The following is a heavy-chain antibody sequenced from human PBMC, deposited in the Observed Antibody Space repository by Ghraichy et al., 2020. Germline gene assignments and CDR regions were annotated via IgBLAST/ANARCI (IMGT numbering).Heavy chain of an antibody. CDR1: GFTLGSYS. CDR3: ARGSRVVRFYYYDAMDV. Sequence: GGSLRLSCVGSGFTLGSYSMNWVRQSPGKRLEWVSYITISSSFKSYADSVKGRFTISRDNAQNSVSLQMSSLTDEDTAVYYCARGSRVVRFYYYDAMDVWGQGTTLTVSS. V-gene: IGHV3-48*02. D-gene: IGHD4-23*01. J-gene: IGHJ6*02. CDR2: ITISSSFK.